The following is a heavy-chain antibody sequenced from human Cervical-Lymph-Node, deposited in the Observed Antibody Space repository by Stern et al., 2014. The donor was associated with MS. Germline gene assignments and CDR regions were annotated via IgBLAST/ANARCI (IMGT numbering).Heavy chain of an antibody. CDR3: AREGGNTAEYFQH. CDR1: GFTFSSSG. CDR2: IWYDGSNR. V-gene: IGHV3-33*01. D-gene: IGHD4-23*01. Sequence: QVQLVESGGGVVQPGRSLRLSCAASGFTFSSSGMHWVRQAPGKGLEWLAIIWYDGSNRYYADSVKGRFTISRDNSENTLYLQMNSLRAEDTAVYYCAREGGNTAEYFQHWGQGTLVTVSS. J-gene: IGHJ1*01.